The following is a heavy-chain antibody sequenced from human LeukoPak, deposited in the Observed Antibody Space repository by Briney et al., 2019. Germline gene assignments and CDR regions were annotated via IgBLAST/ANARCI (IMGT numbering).Heavy chain of an antibody. CDR3: ARVEPYSYYFGMDV. V-gene: IGHV4-59*08. Sequence: SETLSLTCTVSGGSISTYYWSWIRQSPGKGLDWIGYIHDTGSTNYNPSLKSRVSISVDRSKSQFSLHLSSVTAADTAVYFCARVEPYSYYFGMDVWGRGTTVTVSS. J-gene: IGHJ6*02. D-gene: IGHD1-26*01. CDR2: IHDTGST. CDR1: GGSISTYY.